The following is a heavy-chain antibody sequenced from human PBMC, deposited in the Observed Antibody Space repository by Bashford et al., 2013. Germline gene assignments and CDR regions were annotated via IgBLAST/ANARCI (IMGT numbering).Heavy chain of an antibody. CDR3: AKDLAQMSAVAGTPFDY. CDR2: ISGSSGST. V-gene: IGHV3-23*01. D-gene: IGHD6-19*01. J-gene: IGHJ4*01. Sequence: VRQAPGKGLEWVSAISGSSGSTYYADSVKGRFTISRDNSKNTLYLQMNSLRAEDTAVYYCAKDLAQMSAVAGTPFDYWGQGPWSPSPQ.